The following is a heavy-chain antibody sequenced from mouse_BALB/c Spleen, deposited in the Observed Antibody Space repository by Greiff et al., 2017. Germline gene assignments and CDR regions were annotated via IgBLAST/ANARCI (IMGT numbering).Heavy chain of an antibody. J-gene: IGHJ3*01. Sequence: EVKLMESGPGLVKPSQSLSLTCTVTGYSITSDYAWNWIRQFPGNKLEWMGYISYSGSTSYNPSLKSRISITRDTSKNQFFLQLNSVTTEDTATYYCARNSPWFAYWGQGTLVTVSA. CDR1: GYSITSDYA. CDR2: ISYSGST. CDR3: ARNSPWFAY. V-gene: IGHV3-2*02. D-gene: IGHD6-1*01.